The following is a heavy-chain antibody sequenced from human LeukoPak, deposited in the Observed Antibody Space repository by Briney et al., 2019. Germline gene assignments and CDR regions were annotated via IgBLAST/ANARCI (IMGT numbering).Heavy chain of an antibody. Sequence: SSGGYYWSWIRQHPGKGLEWVSGISWNSGSIGYADSVKGRFTISRDNAKNSLYLQMNSLRAEDTAVYYCARDYCDSSGYDSFDYWGQGTLVTVSS. CDR2: ISWNSGSI. CDR3: ARDYCDSSGYDSFDY. CDR1: SSGGYY. D-gene: IGHD3-22*01. V-gene: IGHV3-9*01. J-gene: IGHJ4*02.